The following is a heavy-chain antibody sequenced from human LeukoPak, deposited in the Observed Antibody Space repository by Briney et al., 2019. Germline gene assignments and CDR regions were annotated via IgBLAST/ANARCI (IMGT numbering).Heavy chain of an antibody. V-gene: IGHV4-4*02. CDR3: ARAGAISSGYYYYFDY. D-gene: IGHD3-22*01. CDR2: IYHSGST. Sequence: SGTLSLTCAVSGGSISSSNWWSWVRQPPGKGLEWIGEIYHSGSTNYNPSLKSRVTISVDKSKNQFSLKLSSVTAADTAVYYCARAGAISSGYYYYFDYWGQGTLVTVSS. J-gene: IGHJ4*02. CDR1: GGSISSSNW.